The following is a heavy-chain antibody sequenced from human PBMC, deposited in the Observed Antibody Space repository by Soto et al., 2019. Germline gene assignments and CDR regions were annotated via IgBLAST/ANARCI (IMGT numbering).Heavy chain of an antibody. J-gene: IGHJ5*02. D-gene: IGHD5-18*01. CDR2: IIPIFGTA. CDR1: GGTFSSYA. CDR3: ARDRYGFRNWFDP. V-gene: IGHV1-69*05. Sequence: QVQLVQSGAEVKKPGSSVKVSCKASGGTFSSYAISWVRQAPGQGLEWMGGIIPIFGTANYAQKFQGRVTXTXDXXTSTAYMELSSRRSEDTAVYYCARDRYGFRNWFDPWGQGTLVTVSS.